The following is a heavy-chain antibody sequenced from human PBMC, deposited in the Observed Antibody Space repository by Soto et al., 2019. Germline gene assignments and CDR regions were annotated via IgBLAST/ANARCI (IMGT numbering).Heavy chain of an antibody. CDR3: ARLMPWVEGSDV. Sequence: EVQLVESGGGLVQPGGSLRLSCIASGFTFSIYYMGWVRQAPGKGLEWVADIKEDGREKRYVDSVKGGVTISRDNAENSLYLQMNSLKAEDTALYHCARLMPWVEGSDVWCQGTTITVSS. J-gene: IGHJ6*02. CDR1: GFTFSIYY. D-gene: IGHD2-15*01. CDR2: IKEDGREK. V-gene: IGHV3-7*05.